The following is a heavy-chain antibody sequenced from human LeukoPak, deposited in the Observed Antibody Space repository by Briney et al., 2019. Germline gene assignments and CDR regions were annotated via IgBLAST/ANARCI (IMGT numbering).Heavy chain of an antibody. Sequence: GESLKISFKGSGYSFTNFWIGWVRQMPGKGLEWMGIIYPGGSDTTYSPSFQGQVTISADKSTSTAYLQWSSLKASDTAMYYCARQWGRPFDIWGQGTMVTVSS. J-gene: IGHJ3*02. D-gene: IGHD1-26*01. CDR2: IYPGGSDT. CDR3: ARQWGRPFDI. V-gene: IGHV5-51*01. CDR1: GYSFTNFW.